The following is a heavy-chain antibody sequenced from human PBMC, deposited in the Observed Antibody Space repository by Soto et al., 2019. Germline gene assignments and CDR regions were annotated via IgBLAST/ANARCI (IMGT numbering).Heavy chain of an antibody. CDR2: IIPILGLA. J-gene: IGHJ4*02. CDR1: GGTFSSYS. D-gene: IGHD2-15*01. V-gene: IGHV1-69*02. Sequence: QVQLVQSGAEVKKPGSSVKVSCKASGGTFSSYSISWVRQAPGHGLEWMGRIIPILGLANYAQKFQGRVTISADKSTSPVDMGLSSLRSEDTAVYYCASPMNCSGVSCYFSYCDYWGQGTLVTVSS. CDR3: ASPMNCSGVSCYFSYCDY.